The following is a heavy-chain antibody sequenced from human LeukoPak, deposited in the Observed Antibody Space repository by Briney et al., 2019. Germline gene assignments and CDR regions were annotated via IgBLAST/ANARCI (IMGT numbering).Heavy chain of an antibody. V-gene: IGHV1-2*04. D-gene: IGHD3-22*01. CDR3: ARDYFASGSANYWYFDL. Sequence: SVKVSCKASGYTFTGYYMHWVRQAPRQGLEWMGWINPNSGGTNYAQKFQGWVTMTRDTSISTAYMELSRLRSDDTAVYYSARDYFASGSANYWYFDLWGRGTLVTVSS. J-gene: IGHJ2*01. CDR2: INPNSGGT. CDR1: GYTFTGYY.